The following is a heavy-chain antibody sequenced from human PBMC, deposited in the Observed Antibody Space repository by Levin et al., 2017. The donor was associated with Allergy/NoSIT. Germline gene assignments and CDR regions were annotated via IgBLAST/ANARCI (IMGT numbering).Heavy chain of an antibody. CDR3: VRKLPGANYYFDY. D-gene: IGHD1-26*01. V-gene: IGHV3-64D*06. CDR1: GFTFSDYA. Sequence: GGSLRLSCSVSGFTFSDYALHWVRQAPGKGLEYVSLIGTSGDTYYADSVRGRFTISRDNSKNTLYLQMSSLRFDDTAIYYCVRKLPGANYYFDYWGQGTLVTVSS. CDR2: IGTSGDT. J-gene: IGHJ4*02.